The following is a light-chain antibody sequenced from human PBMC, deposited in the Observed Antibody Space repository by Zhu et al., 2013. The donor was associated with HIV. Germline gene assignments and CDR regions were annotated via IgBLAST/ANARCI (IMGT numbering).Light chain of an antibody. J-gene: IGKJ2*01. Sequence: DIQLTQSPSFLYASVGDRVTITCRASQDIGKYLAWYQQRPGKAPKLLIYAASSLQTGVPSRFSATGSGTDFTLTISSLQSEDFATYYCQQYKTYPQTFGQGTKL. CDR1: QDIGKY. CDR3: QQYKTYPQT. CDR2: AAS. V-gene: IGKV1-9*01.